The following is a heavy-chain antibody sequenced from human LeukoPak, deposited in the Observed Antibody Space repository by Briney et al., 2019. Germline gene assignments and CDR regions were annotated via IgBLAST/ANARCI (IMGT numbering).Heavy chain of an antibody. V-gene: IGHV3-23*01. J-gene: IGHJ4*02. CDR1: GFTFSSYA. CDR2: ISGSGGST. CDR3: ARVLGDSYYFDY. D-gene: IGHD4-11*01. Sequence: PGGSLRLSCAASGFTFSSYAMSWVRQAPGKGLEWVSAISGSGGSTYYADSVKGRFTISRDNSKNTLYLQMNSLRAEDTAVYYCARVLGDSYYFDYWGQGTLVTVSS.